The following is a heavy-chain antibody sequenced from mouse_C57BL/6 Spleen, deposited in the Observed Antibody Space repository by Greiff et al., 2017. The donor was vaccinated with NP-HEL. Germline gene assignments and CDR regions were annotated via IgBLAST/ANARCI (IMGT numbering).Heavy chain of an antibody. CDR3: ARRVYGSSFDY. CDR1: GYTFTSYW. CDR2: IDPSDSYT. Sequence: QVQLQQSGAELVKPGASVKLSCKASGYTFTSYWMQWVKQRPGQGLEWIGEIDPSDSYTNYNQKFKGKATLTVDTSSGTAYMQLSSLTSEDSAVYYCARRVYGSSFDYWGQGTTLTVSS. D-gene: IGHD1-1*01. V-gene: IGHV1-50*01. J-gene: IGHJ2*01.